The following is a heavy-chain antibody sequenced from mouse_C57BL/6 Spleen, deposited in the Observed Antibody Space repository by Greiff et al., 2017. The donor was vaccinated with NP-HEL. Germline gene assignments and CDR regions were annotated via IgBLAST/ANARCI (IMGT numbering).Heavy chain of an antibody. V-gene: IGHV1-69*01. CDR3: ARNGAVVAEYYFDY. CDR2: IDPSDSYT. CDR1: GYTFTSYW. D-gene: IGHD1-1*01. Sequence: VQLQQSGAELVMPGASVKLSCKASGYTFTSYWMHWVKQRPGQGLEWIGEIDPSDSYTNYNQKFKGKSTLTVDKSSSTAYMQLSSLTSEDSAVYYCARNGAVVAEYYFDYWGQGTTLTVSS. J-gene: IGHJ2*01.